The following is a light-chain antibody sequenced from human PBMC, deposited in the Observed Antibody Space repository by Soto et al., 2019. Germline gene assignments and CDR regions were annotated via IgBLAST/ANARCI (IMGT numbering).Light chain of an antibody. V-gene: IGLV1-51*01. CDR1: SSNIGNNY. CDR3: GTWDSSLSAL. Sequence: QSVLTQPPSVSAAPGQKVTISCSGSSSNIGNNYVSWYQQLPGTAPKRLIYDNNKRPSGIPDRFSGSKSGTSATLGITGLQTGDEADYYCGTWDSSLSALFGGGTQLTVL. J-gene: IGLJ2*01. CDR2: DNN.